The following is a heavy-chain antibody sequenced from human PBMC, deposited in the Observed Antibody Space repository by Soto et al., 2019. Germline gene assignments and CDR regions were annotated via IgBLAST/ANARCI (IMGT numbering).Heavy chain of an antibody. CDR1: GFTFSTYA. CDR3: GRDGALGCTSVVDS. J-gene: IGHJ4*02. V-gene: IGHV3-33*01. Sequence: VQLVESGGGVVQPGKSLRLSCAAAGFTFSTYAMRWVRQAPGKGLEWVSGICYDGSNKYAGDSLKGRFTISRDTSKNTVYLQMTNLNAEDTAVYYCGRDGALGCTSVVDSWGQGTLVTVSS. CDR2: ICYDGSNK. D-gene: IGHD1-1*01.